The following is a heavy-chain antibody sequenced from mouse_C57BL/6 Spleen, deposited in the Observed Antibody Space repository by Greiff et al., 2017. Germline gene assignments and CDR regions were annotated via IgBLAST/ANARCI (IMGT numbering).Heavy chain of an antibody. Sequence: VQLQQSGAELVRPGASVKLSCTASGFNIKDYYMHWVKQRPDQGLEWIGRIDPDDGATEYDPKFPGKATMTADPSSNTADLQLSSLTSEDTAVDYYSSVGYCSRFDYWGQGTTLTVSS. D-gene: IGHD1-1*01. J-gene: IGHJ2*01. CDR3: SSVGYCSRFDY. CDR1: GFNIKDYY. CDR2: IDPDDGAT. V-gene: IGHV14-1*01.